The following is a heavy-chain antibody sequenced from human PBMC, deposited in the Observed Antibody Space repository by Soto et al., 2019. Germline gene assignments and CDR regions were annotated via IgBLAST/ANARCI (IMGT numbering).Heavy chain of an antibody. D-gene: IGHD5-18*01. V-gene: IGHV6-1*01. CDR2: TYYRSKWYN. CDR1: GDSVSSKSAA. CDR3: ARVSFSFYVDTAMVFDY. J-gene: IGHJ4*02. Sequence: SQTLSLTCAISGDSVSSKSAAWNWIRQSPSRGLEWLGRTYYRSKWYNDYAVSVKSRITINPDTSKNQFSLQLNSVTPEDTAVYYCARVSFSFYVDTAMVFDYWGQGTLVTVSS.